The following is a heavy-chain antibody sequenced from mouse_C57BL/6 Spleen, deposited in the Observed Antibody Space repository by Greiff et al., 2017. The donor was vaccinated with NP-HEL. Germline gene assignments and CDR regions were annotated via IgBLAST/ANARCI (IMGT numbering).Heavy chain of an antibody. CDR2: INPNYGTT. V-gene: IGHV1-39*01. CDR1: GYSFTDYN. D-gene: IGHD2-3*01. J-gene: IGHJ3*01. Sequence: EVHLVESGPELVKPGASVKISCKASGYSFTDYNMNWVKQSNGKSLEWIGVINPNYGTTSYNQKFKGKATLTVDQSSSTAYMQLNSLTSEDSAVYCCTPRYDGYAWFAYWGQGTLVTVSA. CDR3: TPRYDGYAWFAY.